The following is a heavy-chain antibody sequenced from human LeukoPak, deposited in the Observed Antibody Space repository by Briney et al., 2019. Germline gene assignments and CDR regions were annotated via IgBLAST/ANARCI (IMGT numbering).Heavy chain of an antibody. J-gene: IGHJ4*02. Sequence: SETLSLTCTVSGGSISSSSYYWGWIRQPPGKGLEWIGSIYYSGSTYYNPSLKSRVTISVDTSKNQFSLKLSSVTAADTAVYYCARVTYYYGSGILDYWGQGTLVTVSS. D-gene: IGHD3-10*01. CDR1: GGSISSSSYY. CDR2: IYYSGST. CDR3: ARVTYYYGSGILDY. V-gene: IGHV4-39*07.